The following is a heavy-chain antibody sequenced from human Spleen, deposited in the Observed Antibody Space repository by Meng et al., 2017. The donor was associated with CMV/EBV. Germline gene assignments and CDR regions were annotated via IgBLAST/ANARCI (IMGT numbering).Heavy chain of an antibody. CDR3: ARVGGSGSYYNVDY. CDR1: GGSFSGYY. CDR2: INHSGST. Sequence: QAPLKQWGAGLLKPSETLSLTCAVYGGSFSGYYWSWIRQPPGKGLEWIGEINHSGSTNYNPSLKSRVTISVDTSKNQFSLKLSSVTAADTAVYYCARVGGSGSYYNVDYWGQGTLVTVSS. V-gene: IGHV4-34*01. D-gene: IGHD3-10*01. J-gene: IGHJ4*02.